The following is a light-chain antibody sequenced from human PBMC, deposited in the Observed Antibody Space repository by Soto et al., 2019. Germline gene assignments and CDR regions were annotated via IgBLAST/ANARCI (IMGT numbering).Light chain of an antibody. CDR2: YDD. CDR1: SSNIGNNA. J-gene: IGLJ1*01. CDR3: QSYDSRLSAYV. Sequence: QSVLTQPPSVSEAPRQRVTISCSGSSSNIGNNAVNWYQQLPGKAPKLLIYYDDLLPSGVSDRFSGSKSGTSASLAISGLQSEDEADYYCQSYDSRLSAYVFGSGTKVTVL. V-gene: IGLV1-36*01.